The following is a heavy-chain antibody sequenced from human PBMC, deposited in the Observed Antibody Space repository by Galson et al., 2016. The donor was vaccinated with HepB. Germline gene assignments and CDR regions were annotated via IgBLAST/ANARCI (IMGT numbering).Heavy chain of an antibody. CDR2: ISYDGSAE. V-gene: IGHV3-30*03. D-gene: IGHD4-17*01. CDR3: ATERDYGIMDY. Sequence: SLRLSCAASGFTLTNYGMHWVRQAPGKGLEWVAMISYDGSAEYYADSVKGRFTISRDNTKKTVYLQMSSLRVDDTAVFYCATERDYGIMDYWGQGTLVTVSS. CDR1: GFTLTNYG. J-gene: IGHJ4*02.